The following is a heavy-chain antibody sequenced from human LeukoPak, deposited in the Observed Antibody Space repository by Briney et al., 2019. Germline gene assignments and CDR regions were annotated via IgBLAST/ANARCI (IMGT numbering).Heavy chain of an antibody. CDR1: GGSFSGYY. CDR2: INHSGST. CDR3: ARGSYYDSSGYYVPEYFQH. Sequence: ASETLSLTCAVYGGSFSGYYWSWIRQPPGKGLEWIGEINHSGSTNYNPSLKSRVTISVDTSKSQFSLKLSSVTAADTAVYYCARGSYYDSSGYYVPEYFQHWGQGTLVTVSS. D-gene: IGHD3-22*01. J-gene: IGHJ1*01. V-gene: IGHV4-34*01.